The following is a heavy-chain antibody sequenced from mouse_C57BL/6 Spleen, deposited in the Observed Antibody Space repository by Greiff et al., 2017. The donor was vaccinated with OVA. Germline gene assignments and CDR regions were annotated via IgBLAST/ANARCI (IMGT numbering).Heavy chain of an antibody. D-gene: IGHD2-3*01. V-gene: IGHV5-4*01. J-gene: IGHJ2*01. CDR2: ISDGGSYT. CDR3: ARERDGSDY. Sequence: DVMLVESGGGLVKPGGSLKLSCAASGFTFSSYAMSWVRQTPEKRLEWVATISDGGSYTYYPDNVKGRFTISRDNAKNNLYLQMSHLKSEDTAMYYCARERDGSDYWGQGTTLTVSS. CDR1: GFTFSSYA.